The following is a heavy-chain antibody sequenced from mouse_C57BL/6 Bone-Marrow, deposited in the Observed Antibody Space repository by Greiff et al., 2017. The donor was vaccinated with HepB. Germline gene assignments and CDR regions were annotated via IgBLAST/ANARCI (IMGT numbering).Heavy chain of an antibody. Sequence: VQLKESGTVLARPGASVKMSCKTSGYTFTSYWMHWVKQRPGQGLEWIGAIYPGNSDTSYNQKFKGKATLTAVTSASTAYMELISLTNEDSAVYYFTSTGTRDYWGQGTTLTVSS. CDR1: GYTFTSYW. J-gene: IGHJ2*01. D-gene: IGHD4-1*02. CDR3: TSTGTRDY. V-gene: IGHV1-5*01. CDR2: IYPGNSDT.